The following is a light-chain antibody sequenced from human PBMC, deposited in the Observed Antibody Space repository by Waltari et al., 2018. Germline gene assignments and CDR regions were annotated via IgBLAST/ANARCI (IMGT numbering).Light chain of an antibody. CDR1: QGIYTN. V-gene: IGKV3-15*01. J-gene: IGKJ5*01. Sequence: EVLMTQSPATLSVSPGERATLSCRASQGIYTNLAWYQQKPDQSPRLLIYDASTRASGTPARFSGSGSGTEFTLTSGSLQSEDSAIYICQQYNVWPPITFGQGTRLEIK. CDR3: QQYNVWPPIT. CDR2: DAS.